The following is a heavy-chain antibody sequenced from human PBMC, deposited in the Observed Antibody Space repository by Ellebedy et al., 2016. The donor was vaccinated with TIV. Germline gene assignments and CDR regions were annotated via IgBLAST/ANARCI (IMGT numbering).Heavy chain of an antibody. Sequence: SETLSLTXAVSGGSISSSNWWSWVRQPPGKGLEWIGEIYHSGSTNYNPSLKSRVTISVDKSKNQFSLKLSSVTAADTAVYYCARDPVAVAAKGYYGMDVWGQGTTVTVSS. D-gene: IGHD6-19*01. CDR2: IYHSGST. CDR3: ARDPVAVAAKGYYGMDV. J-gene: IGHJ6*02. CDR1: GGSISSSNW. V-gene: IGHV4-4*02.